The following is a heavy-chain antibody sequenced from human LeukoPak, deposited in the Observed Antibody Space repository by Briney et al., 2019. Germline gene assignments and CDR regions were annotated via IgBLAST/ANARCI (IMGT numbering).Heavy chain of an antibody. CDR2: MNPNSGNK. CDR1: GYSFTNFD. D-gene: IGHD6-19*01. CDR3: ARGPQWRGDYYYMDV. J-gene: IGHJ6*03. Sequence: ASVKASCKASGYSFTNFDINWVRQATGQGLEWMGWMNPNSGNKGYAQKFQGRVTMTMNTSITTAYMELSSLRSEDTAVYYCARGPQWRGDYYYMDVWGRGTTVTVSS. V-gene: IGHV1-8*01.